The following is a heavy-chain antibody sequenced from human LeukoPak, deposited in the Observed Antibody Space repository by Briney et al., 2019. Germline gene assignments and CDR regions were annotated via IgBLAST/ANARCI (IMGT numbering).Heavy chain of an antibody. CDR3: AKDSSGWYYFDY. J-gene: IGHJ4*02. CDR1: GFTFSSYA. CDR2: ISGSGGST. Sequence: GGSLRLPCAASGFTFSSYAMSWVRQAPGKGLEWVSAISGSGGSTYYADSVKGRFTISRDNSKNTLYLQMNSLRAEDTAVYYCAKDSSGWYYFDYWGQGTLVTVSS. V-gene: IGHV3-23*01. D-gene: IGHD6-19*01.